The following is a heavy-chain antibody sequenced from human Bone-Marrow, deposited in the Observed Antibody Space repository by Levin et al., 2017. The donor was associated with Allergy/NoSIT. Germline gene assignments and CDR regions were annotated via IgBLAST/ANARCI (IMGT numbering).Heavy chain of an antibody. V-gene: IGHV3-7*01. CDR1: GFTFSNSW. D-gene: IGHD5-24*01. J-gene: IGHJ5*02. Sequence: PGASVKVSCAASGFTFSNSWMSWVRQAPGKGLEWVANIKEDGSEKYYVDSVKGRFTISRDNAKNSLFVQMNSLRVEDTAVYYCARDQFRRATIGARWFDPWGQGTLVTVSS. CDR3: ARDQFRRATIGARWFDP. CDR2: IKEDGSEK.